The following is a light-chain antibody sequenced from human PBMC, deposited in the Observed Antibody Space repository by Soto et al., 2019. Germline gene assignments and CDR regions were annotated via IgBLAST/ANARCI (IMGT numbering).Light chain of an antibody. J-gene: IGLJ3*02. CDR3: ALYMGSGIWV. Sequence: QTVVTQAPSFSVSPGRTVTLTCGLSSGSVSTSYYPSWYQQTPGQAPRTLIYSTNTRSTGVPDRFAGTILGNKAALTITGAQGDDEADYCCALYMGSGIWVFGGGTKLTVL. CDR1: SGSVSTSYY. CDR2: STN. V-gene: IGLV8-61*01.